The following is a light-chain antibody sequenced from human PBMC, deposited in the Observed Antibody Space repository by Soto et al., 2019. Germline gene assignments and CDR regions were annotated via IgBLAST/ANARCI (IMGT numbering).Light chain of an antibody. CDR2: DVS. V-gene: IGLV2-14*01. CDR3: SSYTSSTTYV. J-gene: IGLJ1*01. Sequence: QSALTQPASVSGSPGQSITISCTGTSSDVGGYKYVSWYQHRPGKGPKLMLYDVSNRPSGVSNRFSGSKSGNTASLTISGLQAEDEADYYCSSYTSSTTYVFGTGTKLTVL. CDR1: SSDVGGYKY.